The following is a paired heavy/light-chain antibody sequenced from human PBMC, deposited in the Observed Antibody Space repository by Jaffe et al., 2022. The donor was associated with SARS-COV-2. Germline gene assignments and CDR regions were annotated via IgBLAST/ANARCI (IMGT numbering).Light chain of an antibody. J-gene: IGLJ3*02. CDR1: SGHSSYI. CDR2: LEGSGSY. V-gene: IGLV4-60*03. CDR3: ETWDSNTWV. Sequence: QPVLTQSSSASASLGSSVKLTCTLSSGHSSYIIAWHQQQPGKAPRYLMKLEGSGSYNKGSGVPDRFSGSSSGADRYLTISNLQSEDEADYYCETWDSNTWVFGGGTKLTVL.
Heavy chain of an antibody. CDR2: IYPGDSDT. D-gene: IGHD3-9*01. CDR1: GYSFTSYW. CDR3: ARAGGAPYYDIWGLTPGKYYYYGMDV. J-gene: IGHJ6*02. V-gene: IGHV5-51*01. Sequence: EVQLVQSGAEVKKPGESLKISCKGSGYSFTSYWIGWVRQMPGKGLEWMGIIYPGDSDTRYSPSFQGQVTISADKSISTAYLQWSSLKASDTAMYYCARAGGAPYYDIWGLTPGKYYYYGMDVWGQGTTVTVSS.